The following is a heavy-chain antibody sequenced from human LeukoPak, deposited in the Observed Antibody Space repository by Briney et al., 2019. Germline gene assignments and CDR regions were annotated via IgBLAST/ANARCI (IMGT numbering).Heavy chain of an antibody. V-gene: IGHV4-34*01. J-gene: IGHJ4*02. D-gene: IGHD6-19*01. Sequence: SETLSLTCTVSGGSISSYYWSWIRQPPGKGLEWIGEINRSGSTNYNPSLKSRVTISVDTSKNQFSLRLSSVTAADTAVYYCARGLRPRIAVAGTWGQGTLVTVSS. CDR1: GGSISSYY. CDR3: ARGLRPRIAVAGT. CDR2: INRSGST.